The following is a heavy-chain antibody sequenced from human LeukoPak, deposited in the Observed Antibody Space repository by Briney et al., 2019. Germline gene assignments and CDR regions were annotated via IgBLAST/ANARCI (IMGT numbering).Heavy chain of an antibody. CDR3: AKVQGGGSGGSRSKADY. V-gene: IGHV3-30*18. J-gene: IGHJ4*02. Sequence: QPGRSLRLSCAASGFTFSSYGMHWVRQAPGKGLEWVAVISYDGSNKYYADSVKGRFTISRDNSKNTLYLQMNSLRAEDTAVYYCAKVQGGGSGGSRSKADYWGQGTLVTVSS. CDR2: ISYDGSNK. D-gene: IGHD2-15*01. CDR1: GFTFSSYG.